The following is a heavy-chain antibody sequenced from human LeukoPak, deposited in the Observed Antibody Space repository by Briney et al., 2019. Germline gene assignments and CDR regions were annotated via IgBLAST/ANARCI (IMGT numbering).Heavy chain of an antibody. J-gene: IGHJ5*02. CDR2: INHSGST. V-gene: IGHV4-34*01. CDR1: GGSFSGYY. CDR3: ARREYYYGSGSYFRSSWFDP. D-gene: IGHD3-10*01. Sequence: SETLSLTCAVYGGSFSGYYWSWIRQPPGKGLEWIGEINHSGSTNYNPSLKSRVTISVDTSKNQFSLKLSSVTAADTAVYYCARREYYYGSGSYFRSSWFDPWGQGTLVTVSS.